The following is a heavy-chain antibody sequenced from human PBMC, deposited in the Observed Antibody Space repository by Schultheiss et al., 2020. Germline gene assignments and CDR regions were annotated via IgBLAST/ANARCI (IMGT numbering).Heavy chain of an antibody. Sequence: SLKISCAGSGFTFSSYWMSWVRQAPGKGLEWVAVIWYDGSNKYYADSVKGRFTISRDNSKNTLYLQMDSLRADDTAVYYCAKDGGQHLNYHYGLDVWGRGTTVTVSS. CDR2: IWYDGSNK. CDR3: AKDGGQHLNYHYGLDV. CDR1: GFTFSSYW. D-gene: IGHD6-13*01. J-gene: IGHJ6*02. V-gene: IGHV3-33*06.